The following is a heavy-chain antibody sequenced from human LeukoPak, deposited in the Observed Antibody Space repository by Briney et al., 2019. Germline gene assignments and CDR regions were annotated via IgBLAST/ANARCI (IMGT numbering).Heavy chain of an antibody. CDR1: GYIFTSYW. Sequence: GESLKISCKGSGYIFTSYWFGWVRQMPGKGLELMGIIYPGDSDTRYSPSFQGQVTISADKSISTAYLQWSSLKASDTAMYYCASHSSSWYEYYFDYWGQGTLVTVSS. CDR2: IYPGDSDT. CDR3: ASHSSSWYEYYFDY. J-gene: IGHJ4*02. D-gene: IGHD6-13*01. V-gene: IGHV5-51*01.